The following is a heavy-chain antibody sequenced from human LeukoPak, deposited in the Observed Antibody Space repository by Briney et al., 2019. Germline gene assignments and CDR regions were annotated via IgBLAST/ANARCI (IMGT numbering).Heavy chain of an antibody. D-gene: IGHD6-13*01. CDR1: GFTFRGYP. V-gene: IGHV3-33*01. CDR3: ARDHGYSSSWTVAYYYYGMDV. Sequence: GKSLRLSRAASGFTFRGYPIHWVRQATGKGLEGVAVIWYDGSNKYYADSVKGRFTIPRDNSKNTLYLQMTSLRAEDTAVYYCARDHGYSSSWTVAYYYYGMDVWGQGTTVTVSS. J-gene: IGHJ6*02. CDR2: IWYDGSNK.